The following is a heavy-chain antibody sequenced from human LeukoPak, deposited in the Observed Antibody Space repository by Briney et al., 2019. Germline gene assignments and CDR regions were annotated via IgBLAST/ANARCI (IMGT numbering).Heavy chain of an antibody. CDR2: IYYSGST. J-gene: IGHJ4*02. D-gene: IGHD3-3*01. CDR3: ARWSTYYDFWSGPARLDY. V-gene: IGHV4-59*01. CDR1: GGSISSYY. Sequence: SETLSLTCTVSGGSISSYYWSWIRQPPGKGLEWIGYIYYSGSTNYNPSLKSRVTISVDTSKNQFSLKLSSVTAADTAVYYCARWSTYYDFWSGPARLDYWGQGTLVTVSS.